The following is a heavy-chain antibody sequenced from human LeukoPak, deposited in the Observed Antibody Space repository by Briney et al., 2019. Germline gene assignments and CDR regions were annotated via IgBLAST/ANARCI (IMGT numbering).Heavy chain of an antibody. CDR1: GGSISSSSYY. J-gene: IGHJ4*02. CDR2: IYYSGST. CDR3: ARGNWNDGGEVY. D-gene: IGHD1-1*01. V-gene: IGHV4-39*07. Sequence: PSETLSLTCTVSGGSISSSSYYWGWIRQPPGKGLEWIGSIYYSGSTYYNLSLKSRVTISVDTSKNQFSLKLSSVTAADTAVYYCARGNWNDGGEVYWGQGTLVTVSS.